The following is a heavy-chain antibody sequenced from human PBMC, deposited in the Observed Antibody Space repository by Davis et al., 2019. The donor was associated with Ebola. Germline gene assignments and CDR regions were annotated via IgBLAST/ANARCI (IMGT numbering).Heavy chain of an antibody. CDR3: ARRDRGWGANDY. D-gene: IGHD6-19*01. Sequence: GGSLRLSCAASGFTFSSYWMSWVRKAPGKGLEWVANIKQDGSGKYSVDSVKGRFTISRENAKNSLYLQMNSLRAEDTAVYYCARRDRGWGANDYWGQGTLVTVSS. CDR2: IKQDGSGK. J-gene: IGHJ4*02. V-gene: IGHV3-7*01. CDR1: GFTFSSYW.